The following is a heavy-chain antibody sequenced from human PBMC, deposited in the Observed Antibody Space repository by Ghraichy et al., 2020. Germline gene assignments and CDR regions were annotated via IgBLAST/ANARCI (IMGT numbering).Heavy chain of an antibody. J-gene: IGHJ5*02. Sequence: GGSLRLSCAASGFTFSSYAMHWVRQAPGKGLEWVAVISYDGSNKYYADSVKGRFTISRDNSKNTLYLQMNSLRAEDTAVYYCARDKAGGIAAAGTIYNWFDPWGQGTLVTVSS. D-gene: IGHD6-13*01. CDR2: ISYDGSNK. CDR3: ARDKAGGIAAAGTIYNWFDP. CDR1: GFTFSSYA. V-gene: IGHV3-30-3*01.